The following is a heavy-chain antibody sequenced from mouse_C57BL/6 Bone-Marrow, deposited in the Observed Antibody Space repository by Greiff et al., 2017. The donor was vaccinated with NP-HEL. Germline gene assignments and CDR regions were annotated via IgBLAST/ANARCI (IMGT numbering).Heavy chain of an antibody. CDR3: ARLYYYAMDY. J-gene: IGHJ4*01. Sequence: LVESGAELVRPGTSVKMSCKASGYTFTNYWIGWAKQRPGHGLEWIGDIYPGGGYTNYNEKFKGKATLTADKSSSTAYMQFSSLTSEDSAIYYCARLYYYAMDYWGQGTSVTVSS. V-gene: IGHV1-63*01. CDR1: GYTFTNYW. CDR2: IYPGGGYT.